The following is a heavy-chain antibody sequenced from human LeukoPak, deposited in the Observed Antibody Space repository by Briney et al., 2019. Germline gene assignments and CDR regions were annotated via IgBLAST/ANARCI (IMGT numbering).Heavy chain of an antibody. V-gene: IGHV4-4*07. CDR2: IDTSGST. D-gene: IGHD1-7*01. CDR1: GGSISSYY. CDR3: ARARTGTELYYYYYYMDV. J-gene: IGHJ6*03. Sequence: PSETLSLTCTVSGGSISSYYWSWIRQPAGKGLEWIGRIDTSGSTNYNPSLKSRVTMSVDTSKNQFSLKLSSVTAADTAVYYCARARTGTELYYYYYYMDVWGKGTTVTVSS.